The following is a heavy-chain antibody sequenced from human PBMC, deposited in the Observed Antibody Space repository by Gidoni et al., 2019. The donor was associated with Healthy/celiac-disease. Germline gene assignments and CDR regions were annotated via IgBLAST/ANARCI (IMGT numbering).Heavy chain of an antibody. D-gene: IGHD2-8*01. Sequence: EVQLVESGGGLVQPGRSLRLSCAASGFTFDDYAMHWVRQAPGKGLEWVSGISWNSGSIGYADSVKGRFTISRDNAKHSLYLQMNSLRAEDTALYYCATGAFCTNGVCYANYYFDYWGQGTLVTVSS. V-gene: IGHV3-9*01. J-gene: IGHJ4*02. CDR1: GFTFDDYA. CDR2: ISWNSGSI. CDR3: ATGAFCTNGVCYANYYFDY.